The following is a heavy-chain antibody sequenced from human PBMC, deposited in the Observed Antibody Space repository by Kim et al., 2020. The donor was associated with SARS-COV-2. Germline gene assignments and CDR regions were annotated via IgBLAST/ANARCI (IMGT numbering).Heavy chain of an antibody. CDR2: ISSTNEI. Sequence: GGSLRLSCKASGSTFSAYHMNWIRQAPGKGLEWVSYISSTNEIWYADSVKGRFTISRDNGQKSVYLQMNNLGGEDTAIYYFVRALNWAFFDWGQGALVTV. CDR3: VRALNWAFFD. D-gene: IGHD7-27*01. V-gene: IGHV3-48*01. CDR1: GSTFSAYH. J-gene: IGHJ4*02.